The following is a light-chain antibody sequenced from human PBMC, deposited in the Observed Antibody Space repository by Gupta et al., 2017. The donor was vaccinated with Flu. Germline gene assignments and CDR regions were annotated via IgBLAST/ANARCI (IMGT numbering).Light chain of an antibody. V-gene: IGLV2-14*01. CDR2: EVT. J-gene: IGLJ1*01. CDR3: ALYTRVKSYV. CDR1: TSDVGDFNF. Sequence: QSALTQPAPVPGSPGPSITISCTGATSDVGDFNFVSWYQQSPAKAPNLVIYEVTNRPAGPSHRFSGSGAATAAVLTISAHPDDAEADYYCALYTRVKSYVFGSGT.